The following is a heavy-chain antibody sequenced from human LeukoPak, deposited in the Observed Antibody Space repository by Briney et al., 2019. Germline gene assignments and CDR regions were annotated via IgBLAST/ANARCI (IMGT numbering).Heavy chain of an antibody. V-gene: IGHV4-59*01. D-gene: IGHD6-13*01. Sequence: PSETLSLTCTVSGGSISSYYWSWIRQPPGKGLEWIGYIYYSGSTNYNPSFKSRVTISVGTSKNQFSLKLSSVTAADTAVYYCARVEAAVGYYFDYWGQGTLVTVSS. J-gene: IGHJ4*02. CDR2: IYYSGST. CDR3: ARVEAAVGYYFDY. CDR1: GGSISSYY.